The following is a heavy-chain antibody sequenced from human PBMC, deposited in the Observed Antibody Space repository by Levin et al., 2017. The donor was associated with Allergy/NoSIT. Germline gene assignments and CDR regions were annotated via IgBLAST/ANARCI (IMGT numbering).Heavy chain of an antibody. D-gene: IGHD6-13*01. CDR2: IKQDGSEK. Sequence: GGSLRLSCAASGFTFHNYWMSWVRQAPGKGLEWVANIKQDGSEKYYVDSVEGRFTISRDNTKNSLFLQMNSLRAEDTAVYYCARAGSGWYQYWGQGTMVTVSS. CDR1: GFTFHNYW. J-gene: IGHJ3*01. CDR3: ARAGSGWYQY. V-gene: IGHV3-7*04.